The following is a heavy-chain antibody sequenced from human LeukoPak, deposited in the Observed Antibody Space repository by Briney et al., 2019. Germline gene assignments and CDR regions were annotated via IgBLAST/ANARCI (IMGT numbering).Heavy chain of an antibody. Sequence: ASVKVSCKPSGYTFTSYAVSWVRQAPGQGLEWMGWSSASNGNTNYAQKFQGRVTLTTDTSTTTAYMELRSLRSDDTAVYYCARWSSGYSDYWGQGTLVTVSS. CDR1: GYTFTSYA. D-gene: IGHD3-22*01. J-gene: IGHJ4*02. CDR3: ARWSSGYSDY. V-gene: IGHV1-18*01. CDR2: SSASNGNT.